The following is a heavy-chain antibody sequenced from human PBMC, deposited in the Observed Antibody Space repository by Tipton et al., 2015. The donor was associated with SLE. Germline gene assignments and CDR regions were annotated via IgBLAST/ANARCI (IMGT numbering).Heavy chain of an antibody. CDR1: GGSISSGGYY. J-gene: IGHJ4*02. D-gene: IGHD4-17*01. CDR2: IYYSGST. CDR3: AREDGDKNYFDY. Sequence: TLSLTCTVYGGSISSGGYYWSWIRQHPGKGLEWIGYIYYSGSTYYNPSLKSRVTISVDTSKNQFSLKLSSVTAADTAVYYCAREDGDKNYFDYWGQGTLVTVSS. V-gene: IGHV4-31*03.